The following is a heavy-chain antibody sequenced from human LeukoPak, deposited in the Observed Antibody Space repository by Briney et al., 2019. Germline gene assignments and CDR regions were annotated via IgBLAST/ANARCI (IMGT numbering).Heavy chain of an antibody. CDR3: VKKGQADDDGKPD. CDR2: IRYDGSNK. V-gene: IGHV3-30*02. D-gene: IGHD1-1*01. Sequence: GGSLRLSCAASGFTFSSYGMHWVRQAPGKGLEWVAFIRYDGSNKYYADSVKGRFTISRDNSKNTLYLQMNSLRAEDTAVYYCVKKGQADDDGKPDWGQGTLVTVSS. CDR1: GFTFSSYG. J-gene: IGHJ4*02.